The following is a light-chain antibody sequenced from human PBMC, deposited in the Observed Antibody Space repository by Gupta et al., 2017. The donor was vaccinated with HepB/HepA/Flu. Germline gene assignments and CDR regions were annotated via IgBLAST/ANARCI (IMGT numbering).Light chain of an antibody. V-gene: IGKV1-12*01. CDR1: QGISSW. Sequence: EIQMTQSPSSVSASVGDRVTTTCRASQGISSWLAWYQQKPGKAPKLLIYAASSTASGVPSRFSGSGSGTDFTLTISRLQPEDFAIYYCQQDDSSPWTFGQGTQLEIK. J-gene: IGKJ5*01. CDR2: AAS. CDR3: QQDDSSPWT.